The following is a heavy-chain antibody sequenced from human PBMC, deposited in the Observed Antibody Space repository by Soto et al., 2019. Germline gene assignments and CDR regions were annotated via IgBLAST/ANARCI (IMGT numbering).Heavy chain of an antibody. Sequence: SSETLSLTCTVSGGSISSSSYYWGWIRQPPGKGLEWIGSIYYSGSTYYNPSLKSRVTISVDTSKNQFSLKLSSVTAADTAVYYCARHRILSSGYYVDAFDIWGQGTMVTVSS. D-gene: IGHD3-22*01. CDR2: IYYSGST. CDR3: ARHRILSSGYYVDAFDI. CDR1: GGSISSSSYY. V-gene: IGHV4-39*01. J-gene: IGHJ3*02.